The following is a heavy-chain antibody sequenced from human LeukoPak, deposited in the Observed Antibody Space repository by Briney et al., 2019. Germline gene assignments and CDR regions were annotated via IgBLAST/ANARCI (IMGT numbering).Heavy chain of an antibody. CDR1: GFTLSNHN. V-gene: IGHV3-21*01. CDR2: ISSSSTYT. D-gene: IGHD3-22*01. CDR3: ARSKSYYDSSGFDS. J-gene: IGHJ4*02. Sequence: GGSLRLSCAASGFTLSNHNMNWVRQAPGKGLEWVSYISSSSTYTYYADSVKGRFTISRDNAKSSLYLQMNSLRAEDTAVYYCARSKSYYDSSGFDSWGQGTLVTVSS.